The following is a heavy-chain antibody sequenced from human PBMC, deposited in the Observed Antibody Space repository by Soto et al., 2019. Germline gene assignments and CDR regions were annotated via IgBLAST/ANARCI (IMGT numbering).Heavy chain of an antibody. J-gene: IGHJ5*02. CDR1: GYTFTSYG. CDR3: ARHRLGYCSGGSCEFDWFDP. D-gene: IGHD2-15*01. CDR2: ISAYNGNT. V-gene: IGHV1-18*01. Sequence: QVQLVQSGAEVKKPGASVKVSCKASGYTFTSYGISGVRQAPGQGLEWMGWISAYNGNTNYAQKLQGRVTMTTDTSTSTAYMELRSLRSDDTAVYYCARHRLGYCSGGSCEFDWFDPWGQGTLVTVSS.